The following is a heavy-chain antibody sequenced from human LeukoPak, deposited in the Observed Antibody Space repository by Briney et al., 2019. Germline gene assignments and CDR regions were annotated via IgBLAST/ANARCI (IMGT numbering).Heavy chain of an antibody. Sequence: PGGSLRLSCAASGFTFSSYWMSWVRQAPGKGLKWVSYISSSSSTIYYADSVKGRFTISRDNAMNSVYLQMNSLRAEDTAVYYCARAKRNGFDIWGQGTMVTVSS. V-gene: IGHV3-48*01. J-gene: IGHJ3*02. CDR1: GFTFSSYW. CDR3: ARAKRNGFDI. CDR2: ISSSSSTI.